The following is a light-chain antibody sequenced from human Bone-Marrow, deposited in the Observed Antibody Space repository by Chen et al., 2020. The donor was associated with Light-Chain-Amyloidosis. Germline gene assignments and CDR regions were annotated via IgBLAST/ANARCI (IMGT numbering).Light chain of an antibody. CDR2: EDT. CDR3: CSYAGTPWL. J-gene: IGLJ3*02. V-gene: IGLV2-23*01. CDR1: VTDVGSYNL. Sequence: QSALTQPASVSGSPGQSITISCTGTVTDVGSYNLVSWYQQYPGKAPKLLIYEDTKRPSGVSQRFSASKSGIAASLTSSGIQAEGEAVCYCCSYAGTPWLFGGGTYLTVL.